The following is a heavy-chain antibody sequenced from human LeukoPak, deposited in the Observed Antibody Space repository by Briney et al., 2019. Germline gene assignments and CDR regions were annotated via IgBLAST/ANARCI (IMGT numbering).Heavy chain of an antibody. Sequence: GGSLRLSCATSGFTFISYGFNWARQAPGKGLEWVANIKQDGSVKHYVDSVKGRFTISRDNGENSLYLQMNSLRAEDTAVYYCARESITMIDDAFDIWGQGTMVTVSS. CDR2: IKQDGSVK. V-gene: IGHV3-7*01. D-gene: IGHD3-22*01. CDR1: GFTFISYG. J-gene: IGHJ3*02. CDR3: ARESITMIDDAFDI.